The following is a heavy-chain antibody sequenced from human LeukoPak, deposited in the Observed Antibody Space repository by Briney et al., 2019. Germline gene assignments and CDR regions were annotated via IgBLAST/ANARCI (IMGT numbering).Heavy chain of an antibody. V-gene: IGHV1-69*13. CDR3: ARGYSSSPPRWAFDY. CDR1: GGTFSSYA. Sequence: ASVKVSCKASGGTFSSYAISWVRQAPGQGLEWMGGIIPIFGTANYAQKFQGRVTITADESTNTAYMELSSLRPEDTAVYYWARGYSSSPPRWAFDYWGQGTLVTVSS. J-gene: IGHJ4*02. CDR2: IIPIFGTA. D-gene: IGHD6-13*01.